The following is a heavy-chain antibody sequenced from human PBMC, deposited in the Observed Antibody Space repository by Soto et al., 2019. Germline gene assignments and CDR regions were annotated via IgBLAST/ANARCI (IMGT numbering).Heavy chain of an antibody. CDR1: GGSISSSSYY. Sequence: SETLSLTCTVSGGSISSSSYYWGWIRQPPGKGLEWIGSIYYSGSTYYNPSLKSRGTISGDTSKNQFSLKLSSVTAADTSVYYCPRHCSGGSCGIDYWGQGTLVTVSS. J-gene: IGHJ4*02. CDR2: IYYSGST. V-gene: IGHV4-39*01. D-gene: IGHD2-15*01. CDR3: PRHCSGGSCGIDY.